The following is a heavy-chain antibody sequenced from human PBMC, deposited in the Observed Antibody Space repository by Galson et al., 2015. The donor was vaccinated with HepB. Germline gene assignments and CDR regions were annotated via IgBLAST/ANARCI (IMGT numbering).Heavy chain of an antibody. D-gene: IGHD3-3*01. V-gene: IGHV3-30-3*01. CDR2: IAYDGSNK. Sequence: SLRLSCAASGFIFSNYAMHWVRQAPGKGLGWVAVIAYDGSNKYYADSVKGRFTISRDNSKNTLYLQMNSLRVEDTALYYCPRGVLRFEEWLFHYWGQGALVTVSS. CDR3: PRGVLRFEEWLFHY. J-gene: IGHJ4*02. CDR1: GFIFSNYA.